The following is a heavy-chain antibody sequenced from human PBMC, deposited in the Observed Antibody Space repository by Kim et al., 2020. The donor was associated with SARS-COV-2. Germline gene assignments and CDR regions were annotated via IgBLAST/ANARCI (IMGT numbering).Heavy chain of an antibody. CDR2: IDPSDSYT. J-gene: IGHJ6*02. CDR1: GYSFTSYW. D-gene: IGHD3-22*01. Sequence: GESLKISCKGSGYSFTSYWISWVRQMPGTGLEWMGRIDPSDSYTNYSPSFQGHVTISADKSISTAYLQWSSLKASDTAMYYCARRLRYDSSGYYYYGMDVWGQGTTVTVSS. V-gene: IGHV5-10-1*01. CDR3: ARRLRYDSSGYYYYGMDV.